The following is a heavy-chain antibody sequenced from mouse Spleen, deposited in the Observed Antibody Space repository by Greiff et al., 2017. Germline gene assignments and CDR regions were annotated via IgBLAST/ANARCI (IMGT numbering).Heavy chain of an antibody. CDR1: GYTFTSYW. CDR3: ARGTFGNYPFAY. D-gene: IGHD2-1*01. CDR2: IDPSDSYT. V-gene: IGHV1-50*01. J-gene: IGHJ3*01. Sequence: QVQLQQPGAELVKPGASVKLSCKASGYTFTSYWMQWVKQRPGQGLEWIGEIDPSDSYTNYNQKFKGKATLTVDTSSSTAYMQLSSLTSEDSAVYYCARGTFGNYPFAYWGQGTLVTVSA.